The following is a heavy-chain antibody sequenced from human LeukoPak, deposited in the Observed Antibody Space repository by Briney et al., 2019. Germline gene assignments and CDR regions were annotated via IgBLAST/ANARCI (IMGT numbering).Heavy chain of an antibody. J-gene: IGHJ4*02. D-gene: IGHD3-3*01. CDR3: ARESFWSGYYRLYYFDY. CDR2: INPNSGGT. CDR1: GYTFTGYY. V-gene: IGHV1-2*06. Sequence: ASVKVSCKASGYTFTGYYLHWVRQAPGQGLEWMGRINPNSGGTNYAQKFQGRVTMTRDTSISTAYMELSRLRSDDTAVYYCARESFWSGYYRLYYFDYWGQGTLVTVSS.